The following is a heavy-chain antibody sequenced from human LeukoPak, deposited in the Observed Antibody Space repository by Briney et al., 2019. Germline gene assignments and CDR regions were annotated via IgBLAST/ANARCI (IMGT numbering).Heavy chain of an antibody. J-gene: IGHJ4*02. Sequence: ASVKVSCKASGYTFTSYDMHWVRQAPGQGLEWMGMINPSGGITSYAQSFQGRVTMTRDTSTRTVYMEMSSLRSEDTAVYFCARDLPPSRYCTSTSCSASDSWGQGTLVIVSS. V-gene: IGHV1-46*01. CDR3: ARDLPPSRYCTSTSCSASDS. D-gene: IGHD2-2*01. CDR2: INPSGGIT. CDR1: GYTFTSYD.